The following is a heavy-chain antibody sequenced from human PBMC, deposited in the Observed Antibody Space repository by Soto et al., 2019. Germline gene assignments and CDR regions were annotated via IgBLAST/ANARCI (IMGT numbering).Heavy chain of an antibody. Sequence: QVQLVESGGGVVQPGRSLRLSCAASGFTFSSYGMHWVRQAPGKGREWVAVISYDGSNKYYADSVKGRFTISRDNSKNTLYLQMNSLRAEDTAVYYCAKGRYSSSSVPDYWGQGTLVTVSS. CDR3: AKGRYSSSSVPDY. V-gene: IGHV3-30*18. J-gene: IGHJ4*02. CDR1: GFTFSSYG. D-gene: IGHD6-6*01. CDR2: ISYDGSNK.